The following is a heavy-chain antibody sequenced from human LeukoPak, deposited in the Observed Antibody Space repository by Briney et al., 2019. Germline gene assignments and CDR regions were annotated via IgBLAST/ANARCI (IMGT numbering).Heavy chain of an antibody. CDR3: ARYTVTIAYYFDY. Sequence: SETLSLTCAVYGGSFGGYYWSWIRQPPGKGLEWIGEINDSGSSNYIPSLKSRVTISVDTSKNQFSLKLSSVPAADTAVYYCARYTVTIAYYFDYWGQGTLVTVSS. J-gene: IGHJ4*02. D-gene: IGHD4-17*01. CDR1: GGSFGGYY. V-gene: IGHV4-34*01. CDR2: INDSGSS.